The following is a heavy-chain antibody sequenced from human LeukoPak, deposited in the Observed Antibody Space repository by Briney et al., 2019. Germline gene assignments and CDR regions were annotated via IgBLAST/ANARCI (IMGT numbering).Heavy chain of an antibody. CDR3: AKDPSNPRFYYYYGMDV. Sequence: GGSLRLSCAASGFTFSNYAMHWVRQAPGKGPEWVAVISYDGSNKYYADSVKGRFTISRDNSKNTLYLQMNSLRAEDTAVYYCAKDPSNPRFYYYYGMDVWGQGTTVTVSS. CDR2: ISYDGSNK. J-gene: IGHJ6*02. V-gene: IGHV3-30*18. D-gene: IGHD4-4*01. CDR1: GFTFSNYA.